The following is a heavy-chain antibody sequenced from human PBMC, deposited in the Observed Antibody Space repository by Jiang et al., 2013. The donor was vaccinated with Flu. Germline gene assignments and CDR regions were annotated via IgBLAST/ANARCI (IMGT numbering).Heavy chain of an antibody. Sequence: RLSCAASGFTFSSYAMHWVRQAPGKGLEWVAVISYDGSNKYYADSVKGRFTISRDNSKNTLYLQMNSLRAEDTAVYYCARDFPYFDYWGQGTLVTVSS. CDR2: ISYDGSNK. CDR1: GFTFSSYA. J-gene: IGHJ4*02. V-gene: IGHV3-30*01. CDR3: ARDFPYFDY.